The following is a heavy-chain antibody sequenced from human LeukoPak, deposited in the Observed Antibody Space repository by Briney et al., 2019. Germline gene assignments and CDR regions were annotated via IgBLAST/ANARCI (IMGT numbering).Heavy chain of an antibody. CDR1: GGTYSSYA. CDR3: ARKVPNDSSGYYYRGQFDP. V-gene: IGHV1-69*06. D-gene: IGHD3-22*01. J-gene: IGHJ5*02. Sequence: SVKVSCKASGGTYSSYAISWVRQAPGQGLEWMGGIIPIFGTANYAQKFQGRVTITAEKSTSTAYMELSSLRSEDTAVYYCARKVPNDSSGYYYRGQFDPWGQGTLVTVSS. CDR2: IIPIFGTA.